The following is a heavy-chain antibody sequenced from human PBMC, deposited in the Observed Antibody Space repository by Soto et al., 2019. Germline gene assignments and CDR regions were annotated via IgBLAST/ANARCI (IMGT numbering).Heavy chain of an antibody. CDR2: IYYSGST. Sequence: SETLSLTCTVSGGSISSSSYYWGWIRQPPGKGLEWIGSIYYSGSTYYNPSLKSRVTISVDTSKNQFSLKLSSVTAADTAVYYCARAIMITLRGDSGAFDIWGQGTMVTVSS. J-gene: IGHJ3*02. CDR3: ARAIMITLRGDSGAFDI. CDR1: GGSISSSSYY. D-gene: IGHD3-16*01. V-gene: IGHV4-39*01.